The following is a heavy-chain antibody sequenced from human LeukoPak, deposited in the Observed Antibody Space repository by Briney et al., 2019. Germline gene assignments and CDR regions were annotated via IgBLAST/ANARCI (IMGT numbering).Heavy chain of an antibody. CDR3: ARHDRGYYFGLDV. Sequence: GESLKISCKGSGHDFSIYWIAWVRQMPGKGLEWMGIIYPGDSDTRYSPSFQGQVTISADKSISTAYLQWSSLKASDSAMYYCARHDRGYYFGLDVWGQGTTVTVSS. CDR1: GHDFSIYW. V-gene: IGHV5-51*01. J-gene: IGHJ6*02. CDR2: IYPGDSDT.